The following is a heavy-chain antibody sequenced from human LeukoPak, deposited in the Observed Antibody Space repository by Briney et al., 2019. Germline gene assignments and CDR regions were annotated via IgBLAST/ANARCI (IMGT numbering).Heavy chain of an antibody. CDR2: ISSDGGST. CDR1: GFTFSSYN. Sequence: PGGSLRLSCAASGFTFSSYNMHWVRQAPGKGLEYVSTISSDGGSTYYANSVKGRFTISRDNSKNTLYLQMGSLRSEDMAVYYCARGQRWELLPSYLEYWGPGTLVTVSS. J-gene: IGHJ4*02. CDR3: ARGQRWELLPSYLEY. D-gene: IGHD1-26*01. V-gene: IGHV3-64*01.